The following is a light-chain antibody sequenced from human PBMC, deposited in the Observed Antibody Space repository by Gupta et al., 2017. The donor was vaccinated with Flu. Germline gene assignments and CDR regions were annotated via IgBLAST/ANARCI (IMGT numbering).Light chain of an antibody. J-gene: IGKJ5*01. CDR3: QQCYTSPST. CDR2: CAS. Sequence: EIVMTQSPDTLAVSLGERATINCKSSQSVLYSSNNKNHLAWYQQKPGQPPKLLIYCASTRESGVPDIFSGSGSGPVFTLAISSLQAVDGAVCYCQQCYTSPSTFGQGTRLEIK. CDR1: QSVLYSSNNKNH. V-gene: IGKV4-1*01.